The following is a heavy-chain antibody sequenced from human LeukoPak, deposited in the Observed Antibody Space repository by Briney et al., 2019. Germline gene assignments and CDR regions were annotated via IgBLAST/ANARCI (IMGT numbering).Heavy chain of an antibody. CDR2: IGASGADT. J-gene: IGHJ3*01. CDR3: ANRPRDSSGYYLGAFDG. Sequence: GGSLTLSCTASGFTFSTYAMTWARQAPGGGLVWVSAIGASGADTYYAASAKGRFTVSRDNSKNTLYLQMSSLRADDTAVYFCANRPRDSSGYYLGAFDGWGQGTTVTVSS. CDR1: GFTFSTYA. D-gene: IGHD3-22*01. V-gene: IGHV3-23*01.